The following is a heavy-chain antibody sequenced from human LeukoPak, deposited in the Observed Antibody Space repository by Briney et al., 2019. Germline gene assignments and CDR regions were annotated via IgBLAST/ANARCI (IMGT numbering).Heavy chain of an antibody. CDR2: IISSSSYI. Sequence: GGSLRPSCAASGFTFSSYSMSWVRQAPGKGLEWVSSIISSSSYIYYADSGKGRFTTSRDNAKNSLYLHMNSLRAEDTAVYYCARDWYCSSTSCPLDYWGQGTLVTVSS. J-gene: IGHJ4*02. V-gene: IGHV3-21*01. CDR1: GFTFSSYS. D-gene: IGHD2-2*01. CDR3: ARDWYCSSTSCPLDY.